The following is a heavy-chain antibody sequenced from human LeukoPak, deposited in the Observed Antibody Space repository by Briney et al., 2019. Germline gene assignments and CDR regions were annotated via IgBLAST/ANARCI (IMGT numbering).Heavy chain of an antibody. CDR3: ARDPKDESSGYYYFDY. J-gene: IGHJ4*02. Sequence: ASVKVSCKASGYTFTSKYMHWVRQAPGQGLEWMGVINPRGGGTSFSQKFQDRVTMTRDMSTSTVYMELSSLRSEDTAVYYCARDPKDESSGYYYFDYWGQGTLVTVSS. V-gene: IGHV1-46*01. D-gene: IGHD3-22*01. CDR1: GYTFTSKY. CDR2: INPRGGGT.